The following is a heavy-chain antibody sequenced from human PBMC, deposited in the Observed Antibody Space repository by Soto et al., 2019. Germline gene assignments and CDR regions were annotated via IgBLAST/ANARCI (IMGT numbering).Heavy chain of an antibody. V-gene: IGHV3-30*04. Sequence: GGSLRLSCLASGFVFRSHAMHWVRQAPGKGLEWVAVMSNDGSKEDSADSVKGRFTISRDNSRDTLYLQMNSLRPEDTAVYYCAGGLYDFWSGYSSLRWYYYYGMDVWGQGTTVTVSS. CDR3: AGGLYDFWSGYSSLRWYYYYGMDV. CDR2: MSNDGSKE. D-gene: IGHD3-3*01. J-gene: IGHJ6*02. CDR1: GFVFRSHA.